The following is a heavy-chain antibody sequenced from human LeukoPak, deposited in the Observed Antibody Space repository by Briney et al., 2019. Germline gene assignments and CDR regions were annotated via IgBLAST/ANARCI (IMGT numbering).Heavy chain of an antibody. Sequence: ASVKVSCKASGYTFTSYDINWVRQATGQGLEWMGWMNPNSGNTGYAQKFQGRVTMTRNTSISTAYMELSSLRSEDTAVYYCARDDSSSWYANWFDPWGQGTLVIVSS. J-gene: IGHJ5*02. V-gene: IGHV1-8*01. CDR2: MNPNSGNT. D-gene: IGHD6-13*01. CDR1: GYTFTSYD. CDR3: ARDDSSSWYANWFDP.